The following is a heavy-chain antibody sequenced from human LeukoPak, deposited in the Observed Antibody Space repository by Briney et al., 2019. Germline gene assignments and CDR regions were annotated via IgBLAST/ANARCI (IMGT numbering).Heavy chain of an antibody. CDR2: IYSGGST. D-gene: IGHD3-3*01. Sequence: GGSLRLSCAASGFTVSSNYMSWVRQAPGKGLEWVSVIYSGGSTYYADSVKGRFTISRDNSKNTLYLQMNSLRAEDTAVYYCARGDYDFWSGYYYWGQGTLVTVSS. J-gene: IGHJ4*02. CDR1: GFTVSSNY. CDR3: ARGDYDFWSGYYY. V-gene: IGHV3-66*01.